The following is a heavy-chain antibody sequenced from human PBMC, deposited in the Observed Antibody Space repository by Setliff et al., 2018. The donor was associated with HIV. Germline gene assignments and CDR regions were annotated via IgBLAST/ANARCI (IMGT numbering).Heavy chain of an antibody. CDR2: IIPILGIA. V-gene: IGHV1-69*04. CDR1: GGTFNNYV. J-gene: IGHJ1*01. CDR3: ATDPGYSSTWYSESFQH. Sequence: GASVKVSCKAAGGTFNNYVFSWVRKAPGRGLEWIGTIIPILGIANSAQKFQGRVTITTDESTNTAYMELSSLRSDDTAMYYCATDPGYSSTWYSESFQHWGQGTVVTVSS. D-gene: IGHD6-13*01.